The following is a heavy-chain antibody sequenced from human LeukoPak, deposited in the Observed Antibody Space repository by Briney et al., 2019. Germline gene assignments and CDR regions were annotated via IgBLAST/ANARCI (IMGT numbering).Heavy chain of an antibody. J-gene: IGHJ4*02. V-gene: IGHV4-30-2*01. CDR1: GGSISSGGYY. D-gene: IGHD1-26*01. CDR2: IYHSGST. CDR3: ARGAGGATPDY. Sequence: PSQTLSLTCTVSGGSISSGGYYWSWIRLPPGKGLEWIGYIYHSGSTYYNPSLRSRVTISVDRSKNQFSLKLSSVTAADTAVYYCARGAGGATPDYWGQGTLVTVSS.